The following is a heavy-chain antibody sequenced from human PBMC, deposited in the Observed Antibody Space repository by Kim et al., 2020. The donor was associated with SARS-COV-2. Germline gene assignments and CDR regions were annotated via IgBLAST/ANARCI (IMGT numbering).Heavy chain of an antibody. J-gene: IGHJ4*02. CDR1: GYTFTAFY. Sequence: ASVKVSCKASGYTFTAFYIHWVRQAPGQGLEWMGWIDPDSGDTAYEEKFQGRVTMTRDTSISTAYMELTSLRSDDPALYYCATPFMVRGDDDYWGQGTLVTVSS. CDR2: IDPDSGDT. V-gene: IGHV1-2*02. D-gene: IGHD3-10*01. CDR3: ATPFMVRGDDDY.